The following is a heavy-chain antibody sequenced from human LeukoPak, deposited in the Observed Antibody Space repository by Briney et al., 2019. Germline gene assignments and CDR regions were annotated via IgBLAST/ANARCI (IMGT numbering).Heavy chain of an antibody. J-gene: IGHJ6*02. V-gene: IGHV4-59*01. CDR2: IYYSGST. CDR1: GGSISSYY. D-gene: IGHD3-22*01. Sequence: SETLSLTCTVSGGSISSYYWGWIRQPPGKGLEWIGYIYYSGSTNYNPSLKSRVTISVDTSKNQFSLKLSSVTAADTAVYYCARDLIYYDSSGYPYYYGMDVWGQGTTVTVSS. CDR3: ARDLIYYDSSGYPYYYGMDV.